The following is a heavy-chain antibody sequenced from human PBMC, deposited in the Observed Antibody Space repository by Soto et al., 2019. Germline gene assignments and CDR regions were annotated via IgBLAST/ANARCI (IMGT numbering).Heavy chain of an antibody. CDR2: INAGNGNT. CDR1: GYTFTSYA. V-gene: IGHV1-3*01. Sequence: QVPLVQSGAEVKKPGASGMVSCQASGYTFTSYAMHWVRQAPGPRLEWMGWINAGNGNTKYSQKFQGRVTITRDTTASTAYMELSSLRYEDTAVYYCTRGGDDCTTTSCYMIDYWGQGTLVTVSS. CDR3: TRGGDDCTTTSCYMIDY. D-gene: IGHD2-2*02. J-gene: IGHJ4*02.